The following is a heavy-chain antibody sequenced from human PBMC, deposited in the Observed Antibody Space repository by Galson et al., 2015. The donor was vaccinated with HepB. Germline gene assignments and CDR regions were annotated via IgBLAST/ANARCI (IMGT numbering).Heavy chain of an antibody. J-gene: IGHJ4*02. CDR2: INTNTGNP. CDR3: ARDGSGYGRGGENDY. V-gene: IGHV7-4-1*02. Sequence: SVKVSCKASGYTFTSYAMNWVRQAPGQGLEWMGWINTNTGNPTYAQGFTGRFVFSLDTSVSTAYLQISCLKAEDTAVYYCARDGSGYGRGGENDYWGQGTLVTVSS. D-gene: IGHD3-22*01. CDR1: GYTFTSYA.